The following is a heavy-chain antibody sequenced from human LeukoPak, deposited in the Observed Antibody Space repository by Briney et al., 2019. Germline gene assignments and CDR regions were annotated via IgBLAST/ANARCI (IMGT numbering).Heavy chain of an antibody. CDR2: IYYAGDT. V-gene: IGHV4-39*01. D-gene: IGHD1-26*01. CDR1: GGPVSSSSYY. Sequence: PSETLSLTCTVSGGPVSSSSYYWGWVRQSPEKGLECIGTIYYAGDTYYNPSLDSRLTISVDTSKNQFSLRLRSVTAADTAVYYCATWDSGRYSQIDNWGQGTLVTVSS. CDR3: ATWDSGRYSQIDN. J-gene: IGHJ4*02.